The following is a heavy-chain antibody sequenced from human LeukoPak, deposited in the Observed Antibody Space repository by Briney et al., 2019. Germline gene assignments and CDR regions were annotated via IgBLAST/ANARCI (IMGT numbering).Heavy chain of an antibody. CDR2: ISAYNGNT. V-gene: IGHV1-18*01. CDR3: ARGGPEDIVVVPAAPYYYYMDV. D-gene: IGHD2-2*01. J-gene: IGHJ6*03. Sequence: ASVKVSCKASGYTFTSYGISWVRQAPGQGLEWMGLISAYNGNTNYAQKLQGRVTMTTDTSTSTAYMELRSLRSDDTAVYYCARGGPEDIVVVPAAPYYYYMDVWGKGTTVTVSS. CDR1: GYTFTSYG.